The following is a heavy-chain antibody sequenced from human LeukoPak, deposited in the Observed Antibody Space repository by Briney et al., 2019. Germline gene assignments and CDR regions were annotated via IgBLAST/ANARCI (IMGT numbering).Heavy chain of an antibody. CDR2: ISSSSCYI. D-gene: IGHD3-3*01. CDR1: GFTFSSYS. CDR3: ARGEADYDFWSGYSNWFDP. Sequence: PGGSLRLSCAASGFTFSSYSMNWVRQAPGKGLEWVSSISSSSCYIYYADSVKGRFTISRDNAKNSLYLQMNSLRAEDTAVYYCARGEADYDFWSGYSNWFDPWGQGTLVTVSS. V-gene: IGHV3-21*01. J-gene: IGHJ5*02.